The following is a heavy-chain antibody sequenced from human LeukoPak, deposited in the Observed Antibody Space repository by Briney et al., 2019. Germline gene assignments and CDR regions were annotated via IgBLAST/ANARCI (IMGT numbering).Heavy chain of an antibody. CDR3: ARDILRFGDGDDAFDI. Sequence: PGGSLRLSCAASGFTFSSYSMNWVRQAPGKGLEWVSSISSSSSYIYYADSVKGRFTISRDNAKTSLYLQMNSLRAEDTAVYYCARDILRFGDGDDAFDIWGQGTMVTVSS. CDR2: ISSSSSYI. V-gene: IGHV3-21*01. J-gene: IGHJ3*02. D-gene: IGHD3-10*01. CDR1: GFTFSSYS.